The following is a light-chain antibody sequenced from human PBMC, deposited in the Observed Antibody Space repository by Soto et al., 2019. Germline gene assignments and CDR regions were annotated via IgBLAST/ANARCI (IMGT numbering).Light chain of an antibody. CDR1: QSISSW. CDR3: QQYNSYSMT. CDR2: KAS. Sequence: DIQMTQSPSTLSASVGDRVTITCRASQSISSWLAWYQQKPGKAPKLLIYKASSLESGVPSRFSGSGSGTEFTLTISSLQPDDFATYYCQQYNSYSMTFGQGTKVELK. J-gene: IGKJ1*01. V-gene: IGKV1-5*03.